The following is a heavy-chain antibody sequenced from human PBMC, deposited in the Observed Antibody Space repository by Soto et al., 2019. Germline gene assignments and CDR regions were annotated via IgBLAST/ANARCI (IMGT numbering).Heavy chain of an antibody. CDR1: GFTFSSYA. V-gene: IGHV3-23*01. CDR3: AKEFGYSSGYTFDY. CDR2: ISGSAGSA. D-gene: IGHD2-15*01. J-gene: IGHJ4*02. Sequence: PGGSPRLSCAASGFTFSSYAMTWVRQAPGKGLEWVSSISGSAGSAYYADSVMGRFTISRDKSRNTLYLQMDSLRAEDTAVYYCAKEFGYSSGYTFDYGGQGTLVTV.